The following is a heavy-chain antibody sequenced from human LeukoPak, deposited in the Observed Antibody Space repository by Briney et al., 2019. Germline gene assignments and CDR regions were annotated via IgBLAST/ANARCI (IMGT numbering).Heavy chain of an antibody. J-gene: IGHJ4*02. CDR1: GYTFTSYG. CDR2: FSAYNGNT. D-gene: IGHD5-12*01. CDR3: ARDGLGWLRPYYFDY. Sequence: ASVRVSCKASGYTFTSYGISWVRQAPGQGLEWMGWFSAYNGNTNYAQKLQGRVTMTTDTSTSTAYMELRSLRSDDTAVYYCARDGLGWLRPYYFDYWGQGTLVTVSS. V-gene: IGHV1-18*04.